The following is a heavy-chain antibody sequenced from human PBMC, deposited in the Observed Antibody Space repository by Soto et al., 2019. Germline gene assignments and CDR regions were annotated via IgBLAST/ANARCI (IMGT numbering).Heavy chain of an antibody. Sequence: ASVKVSCKASGYTFTGYYMHWVRQAPGQGLEWMGWINPNSGGTNYAQKFQGWVTMTRDTSISTAYMELSRLRSDDTAVYYCARSASGSYYTPKYYYYYYGMDVWGQGTTVTVSS. V-gene: IGHV1-2*04. D-gene: IGHD3-10*01. CDR3: ARSASGSYYTPKYYYYYYGMDV. CDR1: GYTFTGYY. J-gene: IGHJ6*02. CDR2: INPNSGGT.